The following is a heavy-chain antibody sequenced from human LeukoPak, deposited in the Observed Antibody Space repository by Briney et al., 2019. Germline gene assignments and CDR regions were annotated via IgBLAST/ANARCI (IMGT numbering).Heavy chain of an antibody. V-gene: IGHV1-8*01. CDR2: MNPNSGNT. CDR3: AKSAAAGTGVDY. Sequence: ASVKVSCKASGYIFTSYDINWVRQATGQGLEWMGWMNPNSGNTGYAQKFQGRVTMTRNTSISTAYMELSSLRSEDTAVYYCAKSAAAGTGVDYWGQGTLVTVSS. J-gene: IGHJ4*02. D-gene: IGHD6-13*01. CDR1: GYIFTSYD.